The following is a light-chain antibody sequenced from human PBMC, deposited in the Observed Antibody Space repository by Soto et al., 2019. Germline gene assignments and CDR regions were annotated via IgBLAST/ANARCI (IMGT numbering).Light chain of an antibody. CDR1: QPVSSNF. V-gene: IGKV3-20*01. Sequence: ELFLTQAPGTLSFSPWEIAALSCSASQPVSSNFLAWYQQKPGQAPRLLIYGVSSRASGIPDRFFGSGSGTDFTLTINRLEPEDFAVYYCQQYANSPITFGQGTRLEIK. J-gene: IGKJ5*01. CDR3: QQYANSPIT. CDR2: GVS.